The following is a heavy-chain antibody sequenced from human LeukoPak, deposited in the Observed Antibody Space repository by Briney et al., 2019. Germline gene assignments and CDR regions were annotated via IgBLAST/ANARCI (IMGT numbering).Heavy chain of an antibody. V-gene: IGHV3-48*03. D-gene: IGHD3-22*01. Sequence: PGGSLRLSCAASGFTFSSYEMNWVRQAPGKGLEWVSYISSSGSTIYYADSVKGRFTISRDNVKNPLYLQMNSLRAEDTAVYYCARTYYYDSSGFFDYWGQGTLVTVSS. CDR3: ARTYYYDSSGFFDY. CDR1: GFTFSSYE. CDR2: ISSSGSTI. J-gene: IGHJ4*02.